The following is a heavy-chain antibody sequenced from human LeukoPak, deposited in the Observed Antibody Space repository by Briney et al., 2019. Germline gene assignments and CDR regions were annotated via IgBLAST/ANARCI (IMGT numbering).Heavy chain of an antibody. CDR3: ARSGCDYSPEGY. CDR2: IIPIFGTA. CDR1: GGTFSSYA. J-gene: IGHJ4*02. Sequence: SVKVSCKASGGTFSSYAISWVRQAPGQGLEWMGGIIPIFGTANYARKFQGRVTITTDESTSTAYMELSSLRSEDTAVYYCARSGCDYSPEGYWGQGTLVTVSS. V-gene: IGHV1-69*05. D-gene: IGHD4-11*01.